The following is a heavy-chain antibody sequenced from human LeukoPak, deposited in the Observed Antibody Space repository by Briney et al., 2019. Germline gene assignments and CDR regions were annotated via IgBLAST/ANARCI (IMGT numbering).Heavy chain of an antibody. J-gene: IGHJ4*02. CDR3: ARLAVGYFDY. Sequence: PSETLSLTCTVPGGSISSYYWCWVRQPPGKGLEWIGYIYYSGSTNYNPTLKSRVTISVDTSKNQFSLKLSSVTTADTAVYYCARLAVGYFDYWGQGTLVTVSS. D-gene: IGHD6-19*01. CDR1: GGSISSYY. CDR2: IYYSGST. V-gene: IGHV4-59*01.